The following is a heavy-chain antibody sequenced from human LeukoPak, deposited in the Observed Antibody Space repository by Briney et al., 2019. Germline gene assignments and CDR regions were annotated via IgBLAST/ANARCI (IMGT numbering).Heavy chain of an antibody. CDR2: ISSSGSTI. CDR1: GFTFSDYY. CDR3: ARASSSGWPRYFDY. D-gene: IGHD6-19*01. J-gene: IGHJ4*02. V-gene: IGHV3-11*01. Sequence: GGSLGLSCAASGFTFSDYYMSWIRQAPGKGLEWVSYISSSGSTIYYADSVKGRFTISRDNAKNSLYLQMNSLRAEDTAVYYCARASSSGWPRYFDYWGQGTLVTVSS.